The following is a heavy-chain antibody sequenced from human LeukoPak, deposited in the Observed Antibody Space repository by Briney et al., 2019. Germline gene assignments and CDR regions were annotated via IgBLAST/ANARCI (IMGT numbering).Heavy chain of an antibody. CDR2: INSYGSST. J-gene: IGHJ4*02. CDR3: TRVFVGDEYSSSGY. D-gene: IGHD6-13*01. CDR1: GLTLSRYY. V-gene: IGHV3-74*01. Sequence: GGSLRLSCAVSGLTLSRYYMHWARRAPGKGLVWVSRINSYGSSTTYADSVKGRFTISRDNAKNTLYLQMNSLKVEDTAVYYCTRVFVGDEYSSSGYWGQGTLVTVSS.